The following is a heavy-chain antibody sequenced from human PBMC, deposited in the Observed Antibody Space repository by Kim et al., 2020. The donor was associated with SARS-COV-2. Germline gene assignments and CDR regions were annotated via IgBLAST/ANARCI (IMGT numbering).Heavy chain of an antibody. Sequence: NPSLKSRVTISVDTSKNQFSLKLSSVTAADTAVYYCARGETTVTTYFDYWGQGTLVTVSS. V-gene: IGHV4-34*01. D-gene: IGHD4-17*01. CDR3: ARGETTVTTYFDY. J-gene: IGHJ4*02.